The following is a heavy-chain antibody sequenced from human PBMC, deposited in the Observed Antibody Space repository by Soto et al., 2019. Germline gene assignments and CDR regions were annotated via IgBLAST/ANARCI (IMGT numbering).Heavy chain of an antibody. V-gene: IGHV1-69*13. CDR3: AREFYDILTGYYDY. CDR2: IIPIFGTA. CDR1: GGTFSSYA. Sequence: SVKVSCKASGGTFSSYAISWVRQAPGQGLEWMGGIIPIFGTANYAQKFQGRVTITADESTSTAYMELSSLRSEDTAVYYCAREFYDILTGYYDYWGQGTLVTVSS. J-gene: IGHJ4*02. D-gene: IGHD3-9*01.